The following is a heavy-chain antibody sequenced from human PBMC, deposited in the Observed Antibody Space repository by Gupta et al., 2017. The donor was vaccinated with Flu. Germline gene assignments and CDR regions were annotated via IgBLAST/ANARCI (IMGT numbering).Heavy chain of an antibody. Sequence: VRPVPGKGLEWVGIIYPGDSDTRYSPSFQGQVTFSADTSITTAYLQWSSLKASDTAMYYCARLRDWGYGMDVWGQGTTVTVSS. CDR3: ARLRDWGYGMDV. J-gene: IGHJ6*02. V-gene: IGHV5-51*01. CDR2: IYPGDSDT. D-gene: IGHD3-16*01.